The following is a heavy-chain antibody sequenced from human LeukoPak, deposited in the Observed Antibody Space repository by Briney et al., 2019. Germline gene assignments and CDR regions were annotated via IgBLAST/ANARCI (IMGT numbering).Heavy chain of an antibody. CDR1: GFTFSNYA. Sequence: GGSLRLSCAASGFTFSNYAMSWVRQAPGKGLAWVSTISGGGASTYYADSVKGRFTISRDTSMNTLYLQMNSLRAEDTAIYYCAKHHSGLRYDYWGQGTPVTVSS. J-gene: IGHJ4*02. V-gene: IGHV3-23*01. CDR2: ISGGGAST. CDR3: AKHHSGLRYDY. D-gene: IGHD4-17*01.